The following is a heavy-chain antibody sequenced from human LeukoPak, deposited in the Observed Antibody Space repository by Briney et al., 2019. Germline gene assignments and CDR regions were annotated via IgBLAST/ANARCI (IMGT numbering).Heavy chain of an antibody. CDR1: RGPFSGYY. CDR3: ARGPTIDYDILTGYYYFDY. V-gene: IGHV4-34*01. Sequence: SETLSLTCAVYRGPFSGYYWTWIRQSPGKGLEWIGEINHSGTTNYNPSLKSRVTISIGTSKNQFSLKLSSVTAADTAVYYCARGPTIDYDILTGYYYFDYWGQGTLVTVSS. D-gene: IGHD3-9*01. CDR2: INHSGTT. J-gene: IGHJ4*02.